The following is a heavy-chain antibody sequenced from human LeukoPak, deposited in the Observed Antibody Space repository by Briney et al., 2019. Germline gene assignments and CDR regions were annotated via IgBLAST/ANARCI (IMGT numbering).Heavy chain of an antibody. CDR2: IYYSGST. V-gene: IGHV4-59*12. CDR3: ARETADLGRSLDY. D-gene: IGHD1-1*01. CDR1: GGSISNYY. J-gene: IGHJ4*02. Sequence: SESPSLTCAVPGGSISNYYWSSIWQRPGKGLEWIGHIYYSGSTNYKPSIKRRDTILLDTSKTEFSLNLSSVTAAETAVYYCARETADLGRSLDYWGQGTLVTVSS.